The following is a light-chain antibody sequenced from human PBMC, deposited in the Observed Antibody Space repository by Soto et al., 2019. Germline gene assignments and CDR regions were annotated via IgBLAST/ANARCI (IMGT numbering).Light chain of an antibody. CDR1: SGHSSDA. CDR3: QTWGTGIVI. CDR2: LNSDGSH. J-gene: IGLJ2*01. Sequence: QLVLTQSPSGSASLGASVKLTCTLSSGHSSDAIAWHQQQPEKGPRFLMNLNSDGSHTKGDGIPDRFSGSSSGAERYLTISSLQSEDEADYYCQTWGTGIVIFGGGTQLTVL. V-gene: IGLV4-69*01.